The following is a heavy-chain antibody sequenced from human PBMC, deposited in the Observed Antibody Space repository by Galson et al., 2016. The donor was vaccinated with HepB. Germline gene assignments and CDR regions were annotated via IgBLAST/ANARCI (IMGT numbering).Heavy chain of an antibody. V-gene: IGHV3-30-3*01. CDR1: RFTFTNYA. CDR3: ARPQGWDQAFDI. D-gene: IGHD6-19*01. J-gene: IGHJ3*02. CDR2: ISYGGSNK. Sequence: SLRLSCAASRFTFTNYALHWVRQAPGKGLEWVAVISYGGSNKNYADSVKGRFTISRDNSNNTLYLQMNSLRAEDTAVYYCARPQGWDQAFDIWGQGTMVTVSS.